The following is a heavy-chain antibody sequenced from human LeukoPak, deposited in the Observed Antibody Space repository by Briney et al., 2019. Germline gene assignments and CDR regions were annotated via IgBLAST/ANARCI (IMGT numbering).Heavy chain of an antibody. CDR1: GDSITGYY. CDR2: IYYSGRT. J-gene: IGHJ5*02. D-gene: IGHD2-21*01. Sequence: SETLSLTCTVSGDSITGYYWSWIRQPPGKGLEWIGYIYYSGRTNYNPSLKSRVTISVDTSKNQFSLKLSSVTAADTAVYYCARVGDLNWFDPWGQGTLVTVSS. CDR3: ARVGDLNWFDP. V-gene: IGHV4-59*01.